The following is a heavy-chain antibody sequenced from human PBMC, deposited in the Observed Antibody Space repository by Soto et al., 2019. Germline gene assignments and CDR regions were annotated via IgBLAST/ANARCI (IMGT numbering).Heavy chain of an antibody. V-gene: IGHV4-30-4*01. J-gene: IGHJ2*01. CDR1: GGSISGGGYY. CDR2: TYDSGST. D-gene: IGHD4-17*01. Sequence: QVQLQESGPGLVKPSETLSLTCTVSGGSISGGGYYWSWIRQPPGKGLEWIGYTYDSGSTYYNPSLKSRISIEIDTSKNQFSLRLTSVTAADTAVYYCAREIIPLTTDWYFDLWGRGTLVTVSS. CDR3: AREIIPLTTDWYFDL.